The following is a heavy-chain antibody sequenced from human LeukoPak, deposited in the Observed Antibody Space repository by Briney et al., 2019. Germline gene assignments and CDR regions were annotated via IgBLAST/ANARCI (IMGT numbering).Heavy chain of an antibody. Sequence: GPVKVSCKASGYTFTGYYMHWVRQAPGQGLEWMGWINPNSGGTNYAQKFQGRVTMTRDTSISTAYMELSRLRSDDTAVYYCARRRYLAAAGTGVDYWGQGALVTVSS. D-gene: IGHD6-13*01. CDR2: INPNSGGT. J-gene: IGHJ4*02. CDR3: ARRRYLAAAGTGVDY. CDR1: GYTFTGYY. V-gene: IGHV1-2*02.